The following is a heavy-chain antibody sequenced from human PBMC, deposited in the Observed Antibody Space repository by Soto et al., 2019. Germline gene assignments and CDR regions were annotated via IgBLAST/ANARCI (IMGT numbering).Heavy chain of an antibody. Sequence: QVQLVQSGAEVKKPGSSVKVSCKASGGTFSSYAISWVRQAPGQGLEWMGGIIPIFGPANYAQKFQGRVTITADESTRTAYMELSRLRSEDTAVYYCARDLDFGSSADHGHYYYYYGMDVWGQGTTVTVSS. V-gene: IGHV1-69*01. D-gene: IGHD6-6*01. CDR2: IIPIFGPA. J-gene: IGHJ6*02. CDR3: ARDLDFGSSADHGHYYYYYGMDV. CDR1: GGTFSSYA.